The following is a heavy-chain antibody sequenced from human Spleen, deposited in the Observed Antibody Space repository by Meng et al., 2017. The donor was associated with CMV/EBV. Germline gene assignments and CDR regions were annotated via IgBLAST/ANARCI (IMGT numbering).Heavy chain of an antibody. CDR2: VKQDESEK. D-gene: IGHD1-1*01. CDR3: ARGYQLLMV. Sequence: GGSLRLSCVASGFTFSNYWMTWVRQAPGKGLEWVANVKQDESEKYYADSVKGRFTISRDDAQNSLYLHLNSLKDEDTAVYYCARGYQLLMVWGQGTRVTVSS. CDR1: GFTFSNYW. V-gene: IGHV3-7*04. J-gene: IGHJ3*01.